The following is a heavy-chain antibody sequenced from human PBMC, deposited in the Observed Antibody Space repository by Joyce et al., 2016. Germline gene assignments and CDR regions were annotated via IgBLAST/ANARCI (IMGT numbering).Heavy chain of an antibody. CDR1: GFTFSKYG. CDR3: ARDGRSSGGDY. V-gene: IGHV3-48*01. CDR2: ISSSSTIK. D-gene: IGHD6-19*01. J-gene: IGHJ4*02. Sequence: EVQLVESGGGLVQPGGSLRLSCAASGFTFSKYGINWVRQAPGKGLEWVSYISSSSTIKQYADSVKGRFTISRDSAKNSLYLQMNSLRVEDTTVYYCARDGRSSGGDYRGQGTLVTVSS.